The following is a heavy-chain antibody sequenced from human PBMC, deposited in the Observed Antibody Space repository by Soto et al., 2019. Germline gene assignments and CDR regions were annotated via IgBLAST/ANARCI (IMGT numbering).Heavy chain of an antibody. CDR3: ARDGYDILTGYYTFDY. J-gene: IGHJ4*02. Sequence: ASVKVSCKASGYTFTMYEINGVLLAAVQGLEWMGWMNTNSGNTGYAQKFQGRVTMTRNTSISTAYMELSSLRSEDTAVYYCARDGYDILTGYYTFDYWGQGTLVTVS. CDR2: MNTNSGNT. CDR1: GYTFTMYE. D-gene: IGHD3-9*01. V-gene: IGHV1-8*01.